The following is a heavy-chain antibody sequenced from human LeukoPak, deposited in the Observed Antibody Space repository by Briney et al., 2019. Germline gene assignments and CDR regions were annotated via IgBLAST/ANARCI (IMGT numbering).Heavy chain of an antibody. D-gene: IGHD6-19*01. Sequence: GGSLRLSCAASGFTFSSYDMHWVRQATGKGLEWVSAIGTAGDTYYPGSVKGRFTISRENAKNSLYLQMNSLRAGDTAVYYCARGPLSSGWYDPPYYFDYWGQGTLVTVSS. J-gene: IGHJ4*02. CDR3: ARGPLSSGWYDPPYYFDY. CDR1: GFTFSSYD. CDR2: IGTAGDT. V-gene: IGHV3-13*01.